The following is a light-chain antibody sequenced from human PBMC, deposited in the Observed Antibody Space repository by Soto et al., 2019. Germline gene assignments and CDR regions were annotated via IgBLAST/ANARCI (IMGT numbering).Light chain of an antibody. V-gene: IGLV2-8*01. Sequence: QSALTQHPSASGSPGQSVTISCTGTSSDVGGYNYVSWYQQHPGKAPKLIIYEVSKRPSGVPDRFSGSKSGNTASLTVSGLQAEDEADYYCSSYAGSNNWVFGGGTKLTVL. CDR3: SSYAGSNNWV. CDR1: SSDVGGYNY. J-gene: IGLJ3*02. CDR2: EVS.